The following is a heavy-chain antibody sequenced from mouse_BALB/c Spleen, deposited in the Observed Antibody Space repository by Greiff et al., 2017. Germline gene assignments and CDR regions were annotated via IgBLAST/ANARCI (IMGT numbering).Heavy chain of an antibody. J-gene: IGHJ2*01. Sequence: VQLQQSGAELVRPGASVTLSCKASGYTFTDYEMHWVKQTPVHGLEWIGAIDPETGGTAYNQKFKGKATLTADKSSSTAYMELRSLTSEDSAVYYCTPYGNYYFDYWGQGTTLTVSS. V-gene: IGHV1-15*01. CDR1: GYTFTDYE. CDR2: IDPETGGT. CDR3: TPYGNYYFDY. D-gene: IGHD2-1*01.